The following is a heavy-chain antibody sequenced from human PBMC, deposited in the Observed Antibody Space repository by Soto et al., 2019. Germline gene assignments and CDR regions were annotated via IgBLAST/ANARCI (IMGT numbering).Heavy chain of an antibody. CDR1: GGSISSSSYY. CDR2: IYYSGST. D-gene: IGHD3-10*01. CDR3: ARHIRITMVRGAIITWDY. Sequence: SETLSLTCTVSGGSISSSSYYWGWIRQPPGRGLEWIGSIYYSGSTYYNPSLKSRVTISVDTSKNQFSLKLSSVTAADTAVYYCARHIRITMVRGAIITWDYWGQGTLVTVSS. V-gene: IGHV4-39*01. J-gene: IGHJ4*02.